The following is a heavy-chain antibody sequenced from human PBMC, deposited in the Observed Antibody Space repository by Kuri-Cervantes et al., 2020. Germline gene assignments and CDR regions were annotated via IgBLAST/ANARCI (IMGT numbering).Heavy chain of an antibody. D-gene: IGHD6-13*01. CDR3: ARQQQQLRLYNWFDP. CDR2: ISAYNGNT. J-gene: IGHJ5*02. CDR1: GYTFTSYG. Sequence: ASVKVSCKASGYTFTSYGISWVRQAPGQGLEWMGWISAYNGNTNYAQKLQGRVTMTTDTSTSTAYMELRSLRSDDTAVYYCARQQQQLRLYNWFDPWGQGTLVTVSS. V-gene: IGHV1-18*01.